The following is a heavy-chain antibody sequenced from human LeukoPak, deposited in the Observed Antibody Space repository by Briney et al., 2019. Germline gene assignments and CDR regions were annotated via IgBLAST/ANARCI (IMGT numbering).Heavy chain of an antibody. Sequence: KPSETLSLTCTVSGGSVSSGSYYWSWIRQPPGKGQEWIGYIYYSGSTNYNPSLKSRVTISVDTSKNQFSLKLSSVTAADTAVYHCAREAMYSYGNNFDYWGQGTLVTVSS. J-gene: IGHJ4*02. CDR1: GGSVSSGSYY. CDR2: IYYSGST. CDR3: AREAMYSYGNNFDY. V-gene: IGHV4-61*01. D-gene: IGHD5-18*01.